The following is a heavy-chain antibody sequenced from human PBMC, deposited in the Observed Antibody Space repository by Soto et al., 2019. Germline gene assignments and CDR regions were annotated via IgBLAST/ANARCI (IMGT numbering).Heavy chain of an antibody. CDR1: GGSISSGDYY. V-gene: IGHV4-30-4*01. CDR3: ARAMRATVTSRGGYYYYYGMDV. D-gene: IGHD4-17*01. J-gene: IGHJ6*02. Sequence: PSETLSLTCTVSGGSISSGDYYWSWIRQPPGKGLEWIGYIYYSGSTYYNPSLKSRVTISVDTSKNQFSLKLSSVTAADTAVYYCARAMRATVTSRGGYYYYYGMDVWGQGTTVTVSS. CDR2: IYYSGST.